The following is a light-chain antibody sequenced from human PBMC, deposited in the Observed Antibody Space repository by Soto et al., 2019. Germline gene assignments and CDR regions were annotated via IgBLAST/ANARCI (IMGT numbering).Light chain of an antibody. CDR3: HQYNNWPSWT. CDR1: QSVSSN. CDR2: GAS. Sequence: EIVMTQSPATLSVCPGERATLSCRASQSVSSNLAWYQQKPGQAPRLLIYGASTRATGIPARFSGSGSGTEFTLTISSLQSEDFAVYYCHQYNNWPSWTFGQGTKVDIK. V-gene: IGKV3-15*01. J-gene: IGKJ1*01.